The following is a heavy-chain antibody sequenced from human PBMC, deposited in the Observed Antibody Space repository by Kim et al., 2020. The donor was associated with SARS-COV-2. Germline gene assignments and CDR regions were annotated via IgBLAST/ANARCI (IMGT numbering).Heavy chain of an antibody. CDR3: ARYCTGASCARGFDY. Sequence: PSLKSRVTISVDTDKTQFSLTLSSETAADTAVYYCARYCTGASCARGFDYWGQGNLVTISS. V-gene: IGHV4-59*01. D-gene: IGHD2-15*01. J-gene: IGHJ4*02.